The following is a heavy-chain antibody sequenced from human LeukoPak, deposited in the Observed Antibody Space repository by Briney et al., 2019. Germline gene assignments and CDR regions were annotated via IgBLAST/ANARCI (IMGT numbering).Heavy chain of an antibody. Sequence: MTGGSLRLSCEASGFTFNYAWMSWVRQVPGKGLEWVGQTVSEIDGGTTDYATPVKGRFTISRDDSKSTLYLQMNSLKIEDTAVYYCTTDEDWNYARKDVWGQGATVIVSS. CDR3: TTDEDWNYARKDV. CDR2: TVSEIDGGTT. V-gene: IGHV3-15*04. CDR1: GFTFNYAW. J-gene: IGHJ6*02. D-gene: IGHD1-7*01.